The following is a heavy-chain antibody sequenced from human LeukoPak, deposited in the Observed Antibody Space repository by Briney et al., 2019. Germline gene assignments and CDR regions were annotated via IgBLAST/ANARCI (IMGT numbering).Heavy chain of an antibody. J-gene: IGHJ4*02. V-gene: IGHV3-30-3*02. Sequence: GRSLRLSCAASGFTFSSYAMHWVRQAPGKGLEWVAVISYDGSNKYYAGSVKGRFTISRDNSKNTLYLQMNSLRAEDTAVYYCAKSVLLWFGSYFDYWGQGTLVTVSS. CDR1: GFTFSSYA. CDR2: ISYDGSNK. D-gene: IGHD3-10*01. CDR3: AKSVLLWFGSYFDY.